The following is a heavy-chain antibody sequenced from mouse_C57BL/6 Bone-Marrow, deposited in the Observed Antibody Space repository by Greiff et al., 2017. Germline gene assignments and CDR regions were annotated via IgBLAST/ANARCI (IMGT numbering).Heavy chain of an antibody. CDR2: IDPSDSYT. D-gene: IGHD1-1*01. V-gene: IGHV1-69*01. CDR3: AREGYGSSPYGYFDV. Sequence: QVQLQQPGAELVMPGASVKLSCKASGYTFTSYWMHWVKQRPGQGLEWIGEIDPSDSYTNYNQKFKGKSTLTVDKSSSTAYMRLSILTSEDSAVYYCAREGYGSSPYGYFDVWGTGTTVTVSS. CDR1: GYTFTSYW. J-gene: IGHJ1*03.